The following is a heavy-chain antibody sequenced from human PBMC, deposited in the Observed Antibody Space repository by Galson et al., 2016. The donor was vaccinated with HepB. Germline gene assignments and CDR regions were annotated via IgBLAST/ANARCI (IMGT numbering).Heavy chain of an antibody. J-gene: IGHJ4*02. CDR1: GYGFSSYW. V-gene: IGHV5-10-1*01. CDR3: TRRLPGSFCDF. Sequence: QSGAEVKKPGESLRISCKGSGYGFSSYWITWVRQLPGKGLEWMGRIDPSDSYTNYSPSFQGHVTISVDKSISTVYLQWSSLRASDSGMYYCTRRLPGSFCDFWGQGTLVTVSS. CDR2: IDPSDSYT. D-gene: IGHD1-14*01.